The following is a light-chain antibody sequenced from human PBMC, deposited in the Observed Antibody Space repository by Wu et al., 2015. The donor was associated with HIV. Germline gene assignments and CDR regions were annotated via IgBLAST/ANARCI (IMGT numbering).Light chain of an antibody. V-gene: IGKV1-33*01. J-gene: IGKJ2*03. Sequence: DIQMTQSPSSLSASVGDRVTISCQASQDISNYLNWYQQKVGKAPKLLIYDASNLEAGVPSGLSGSGSGTEFTLTINSLQPDDFATYYCQQYERLKSFGQGTRLEIK. CDR2: DAS. CDR3: QQYERLKS. CDR1: QDISNY.